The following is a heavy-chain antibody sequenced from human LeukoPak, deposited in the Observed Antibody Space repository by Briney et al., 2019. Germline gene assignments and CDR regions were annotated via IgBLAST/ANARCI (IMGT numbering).Heavy chain of an antibody. CDR2: IIPILEGI. J-gene: IGHJ4*02. Sequence: GASVKVSCKASGDTFSKYGISWVRQAPGQGLEWMGRIIPILEGIDYAQKFQGRVSITADKSTSTAYMEVSSLESEDTAVYYCARESLSATPIFDFWGRGTLVTVSS. CDR3: ARESLSATPIFDF. D-gene: IGHD5-12*01. V-gene: IGHV1-69*04. CDR1: GDTFSKYG.